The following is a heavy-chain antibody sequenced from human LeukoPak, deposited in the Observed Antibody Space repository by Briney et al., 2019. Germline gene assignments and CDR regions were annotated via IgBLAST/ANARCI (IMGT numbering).Heavy chain of an antibody. D-gene: IGHD1-26*01. Sequence: ASVKVSCKASGYTFTSYYMHWVRQAPGQGLEWMGIISPSGGSTSYAQKFQGRVTMTRGTSTSTVYMELSSLRSEDTAVYYCASSMGATLGYFDYWGQGTLVTVSS. CDR2: ISPSGGST. CDR1: GYTFTSYY. J-gene: IGHJ4*02. CDR3: ASSMGATLGYFDY. V-gene: IGHV1-46*01.